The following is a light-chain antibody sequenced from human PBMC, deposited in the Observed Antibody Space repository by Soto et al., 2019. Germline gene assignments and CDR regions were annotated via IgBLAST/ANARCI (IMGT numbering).Light chain of an antibody. CDR1: QTVSGSL. Sequence: EIALMQSPGTLSLSPGERATLFCRASQTVSGSLLAWYQQRPGQPPRLLIFDASRRATGIPERFSGSGSGTDFILTISRLEPEDFAVYYCQQYGGSPWTFGQGTKVDIK. CDR3: QQYGGSPWT. J-gene: IGKJ1*01. CDR2: DAS. V-gene: IGKV3-20*01.